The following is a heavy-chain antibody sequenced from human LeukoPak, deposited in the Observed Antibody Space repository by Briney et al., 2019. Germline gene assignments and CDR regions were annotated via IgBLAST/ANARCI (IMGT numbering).Heavy chain of an antibody. CDR3: ARGPTQGTILGVVIIPQFDYFDY. V-gene: IGHV1-69*13. CDR2: IIPIFGTA. J-gene: IGHJ4*02. D-gene: IGHD3-3*01. Sequence: SVKVSCKASGGTLSSYAISWVRQAPGQGLEWMGGIIPIFGTANYAQKFQGRVTITADESTSTAYMELSSLRSEDTAVYYCARGPTQGTILGVVIIPQFDYFDYWGQGTLVTVSS. CDR1: GGTLSSYA.